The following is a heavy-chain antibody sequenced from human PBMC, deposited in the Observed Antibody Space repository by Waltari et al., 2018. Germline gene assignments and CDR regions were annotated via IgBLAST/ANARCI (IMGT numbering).Heavy chain of an antibody. Sequence: QVQLVQSGAEVKKPGSSVKVSCKAYGGTFSSYAISWVRQAPGQGLEWMGGIIPIFGTANYAQKFQGRVTITADESTSTAYMELSSLRSEDTAVYYCARSPAQPRATLYYFDYWGQGTLVTVSS. D-gene: IGHD5-12*01. V-gene: IGHV1-69*01. J-gene: IGHJ4*02. CDR3: ARSPAQPRATLYYFDY. CDR1: GGTFSSYA. CDR2: IIPIFGTA.